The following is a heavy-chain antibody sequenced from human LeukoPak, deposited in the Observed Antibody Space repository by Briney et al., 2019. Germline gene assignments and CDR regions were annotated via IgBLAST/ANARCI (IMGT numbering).Heavy chain of an antibody. V-gene: IGHV4-39*07. Sequence: KPSETLSLTCTVSGGSISSSSYYWCWLRQPPGKGLEWIGSIYYSGSTYYNPSLKSRVTISVDTSKNQFSLKLSSVTAADTAVYYCARSGTLDYWGQGTLVTVSS. CDR2: IYYSGST. CDR1: GGSISSSSYY. J-gene: IGHJ4*02. CDR3: ARSGTLDY. D-gene: IGHD6-25*01.